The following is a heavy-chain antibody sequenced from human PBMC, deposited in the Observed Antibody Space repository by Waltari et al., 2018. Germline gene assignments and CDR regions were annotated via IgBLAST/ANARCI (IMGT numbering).Heavy chain of an antibody. J-gene: IGHJ4*02. CDR1: C. CDR3: ARDRGRGLYLDS. Sequence: CWRWVRQASGQGREGIGQGHRGGTSNDTPSLASRFTMSIDTSNNQFSLKVTSATAADTAIYYCARDRGRGLYLDSWGQGILVTVSP. D-gene: IGHD2-15*01. CDR2: GHRGGTS. V-gene: IGHV4-4*02.